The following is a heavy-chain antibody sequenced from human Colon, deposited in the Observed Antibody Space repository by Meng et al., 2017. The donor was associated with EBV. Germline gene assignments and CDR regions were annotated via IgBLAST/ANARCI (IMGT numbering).Heavy chain of an antibody. CDR1: GYTFTSSS. V-gene: IGHV7-4-1*01. J-gene: IGHJ4*02. D-gene: IGHD6-19*01. CDR3: ARGNGWRFDY. CDR2: ININTGNP. Sequence: SGSELKKAGDSVKVSCQAAGYTFTSSSMNWVRHAPGQGLEWMGWININTGNPTYAQGFTGRFVFSLDTSVSTAYLQIDSLKADDTAVYYCARGNGWRFDYWGQGTLVTVSS.